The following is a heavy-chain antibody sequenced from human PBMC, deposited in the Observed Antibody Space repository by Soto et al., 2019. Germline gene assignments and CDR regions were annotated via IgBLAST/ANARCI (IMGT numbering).Heavy chain of an antibody. Sequence: SVKVSCKASGFTFTSSAMQWVRQARGQRLEWIGWIVVGSGNTNYAQKFQERVTITRDMSTSTAYMELSSLRSEDTAVYYCAAVSPYYYYGMDVWGQGTTVTVSS. J-gene: IGHJ6*02. CDR2: IVVGSGNT. CDR1: GFTFTSSA. CDR3: AAVSPYYYYGMDV. V-gene: IGHV1-58*02.